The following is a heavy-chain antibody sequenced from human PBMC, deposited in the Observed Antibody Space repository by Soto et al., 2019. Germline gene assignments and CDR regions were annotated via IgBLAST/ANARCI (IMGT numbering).Heavy chain of an antibody. CDR1: GFTFSSYG. D-gene: IGHD6-13*01. Sequence: QVQLVESGGGVVQPGRSLRLSCAASGFTFSSYGMHWVRQAPGKGLEWVAVIWYDGNNEYYADSVKGRFTISRDNSKNTLYLQMNSLRAEDTAVYYCAKDVGLAADGTSYVCGMDVWGQGTTVSVSS. V-gene: IGHV3-33*06. CDR3: AKDVGLAADGTSYVCGMDV. J-gene: IGHJ6*02. CDR2: IWYDGNNE.